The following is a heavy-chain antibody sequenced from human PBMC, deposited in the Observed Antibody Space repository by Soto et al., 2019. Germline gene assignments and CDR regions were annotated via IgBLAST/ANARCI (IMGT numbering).Heavy chain of an antibody. CDR3: ARHGLVRVYYYYMDV. J-gene: IGHJ6*03. D-gene: IGHD6-19*01. Sequence: KPSETLSLTCTVSGGSISSSSYYWGWIRQPPGKGLEWIGSIYYSGSTYYNPSLKSRVTISVDTSKNQFSLKLSSVTAADTAVYYCARHGLVRVYYYYMDVWGKGTTVTVSS. V-gene: IGHV4-39*01. CDR1: GGSISSSSYY. CDR2: IYYSGST.